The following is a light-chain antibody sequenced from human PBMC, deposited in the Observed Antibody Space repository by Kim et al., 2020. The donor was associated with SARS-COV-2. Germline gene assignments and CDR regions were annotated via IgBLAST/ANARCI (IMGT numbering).Light chain of an antibody. Sequence: DIQMTQSPTSLSASVGDRVTITCRASQGIRNDLNWYQHKPGKAPKRLIYGADTLQSGVPSRFTGSGAGIEFTLTISSLQPEDFATYFCLQFHSYPRTFGGGTKVDIK. J-gene: IGKJ4*01. CDR1: QGIRND. CDR2: GAD. CDR3: LQFHSYPRT. V-gene: IGKV1-17*01.